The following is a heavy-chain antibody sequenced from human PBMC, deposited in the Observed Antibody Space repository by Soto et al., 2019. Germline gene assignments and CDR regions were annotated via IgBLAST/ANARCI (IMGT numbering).Heavy chain of an antibody. D-gene: IGHD6-6*01. V-gene: IGHV4-34*01. J-gene: IGHJ6*02. CDR3: ARGRRVAARPLYYYFAMDV. CDR1: GGSFSGYY. CDR2: INHSGTT. Sequence: SETLSLTGAVYGGSFSGYYWSWIRQPPGKGLEWIGEINHSGTTNYNPSLKSRVTISVDTSKNQFSLRLSSVTASDTPVYYCARGRRVAARPLYYYFAMDVWGQGTTVTV.